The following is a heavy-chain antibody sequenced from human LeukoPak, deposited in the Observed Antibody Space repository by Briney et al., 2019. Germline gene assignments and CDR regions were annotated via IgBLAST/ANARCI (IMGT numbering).Heavy chain of an antibody. V-gene: IGHV4-30-2*01. CDR2: IYHSGST. D-gene: IGHD3-3*01. J-gene: IGHJ5*02. Sequence: PSETLSLTCTVSGGSISSGGYYWSWIRQPPGKGLEWIGYIYHSGSTYYNPSLKSRVTISVDRSKNQFSLKLSSVTAADTAVYYCARAPGGMDYDFWSGYWNWFDPWGQGTLVAVSS. CDR3: ARAPGGMDYDFWSGYWNWFDP. CDR1: GGSISSGGYY.